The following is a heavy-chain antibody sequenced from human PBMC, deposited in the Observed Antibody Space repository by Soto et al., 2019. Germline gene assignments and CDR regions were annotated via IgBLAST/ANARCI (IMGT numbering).Heavy chain of an antibody. CDR3: ARIGLTTALL. J-gene: IGHJ4*02. CDR2: IYYSGST. V-gene: IGHV4-59*08. Sequence: PSETLSLTCAVSGGSLSSYYWSWIRQPPGKGLEWIGYIYYSGSTYYNPPLRSRVTISIDTSKNHFFLNLSSVTAADTAVYFCARIGLTTALLWGQGTLVTVSS. CDR1: GGSLSSYY. D-gene: IGHD4-17*01.